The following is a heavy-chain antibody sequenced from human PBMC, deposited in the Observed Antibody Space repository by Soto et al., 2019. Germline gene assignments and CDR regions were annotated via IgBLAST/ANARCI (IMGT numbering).Heavy chain of an antibody. D-gene: IGHD6-19*01. CDR1: GASVSSYF. Sequence: PSETLSLTCTVSGASVSSYFWSWVRQPPGKGLEWIGYIYNSGRTNYNPSLKGRVTISLDTSDNDFSLRLTSLTAADTAVYYCARVHSGWSSGHGLDVWGQGTTVTVSS. J-gene: IGHJ6*02. V-gene: IGHV4-59*02. CDR2: IYNSGRT. CDR3: ARVHSGWSSGHGLDV.